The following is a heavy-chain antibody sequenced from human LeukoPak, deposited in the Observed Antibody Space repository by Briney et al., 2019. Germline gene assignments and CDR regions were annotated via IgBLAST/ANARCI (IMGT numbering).Heavy chain of an antibody. CDR3: ARDRGWQQFDY. CDR1: GFTFSSYA. V-gene: IGHV3-7*01. D-gene: IGHD5-24*01. Sequence: PGRSLRLSCAASGFTFSSYAMHWVRQAPGMGLERVANIKADGNGKYYVDSVRGRFSISRDNAKNSLYLELNSLRAEDTGVYFCARDRGWQQFDYWGQGTLVTVSS. CDR2: IKADGNGK. J-gene: IGHJ4*01.